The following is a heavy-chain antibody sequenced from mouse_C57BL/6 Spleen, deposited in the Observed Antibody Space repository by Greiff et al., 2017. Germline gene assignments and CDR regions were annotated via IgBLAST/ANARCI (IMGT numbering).Heavy chain of an antibody. V-gene: IGHV1-63*01. J-gene: IGHJ2*01. CDR2: IYPGGGYT. CDR3: ARVGDGYLYYFDY. CDR1: GYTFTNYW. Sequence: QVQLKESGAELVRPGTSVKMSCKASGYTFTNYWIGWAKQRPGHGLEWIGDIYPGGGYTNYNEKFKGKATLTADKSSSTAYMQFSSLTSEDSAIYYCARVGDGYLYYFDYWGQGTTLTVSS. D-gene: IGHD2-3*01.